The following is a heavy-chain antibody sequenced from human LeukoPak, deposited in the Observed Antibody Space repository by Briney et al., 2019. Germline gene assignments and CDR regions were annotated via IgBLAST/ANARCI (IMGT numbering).Heavy chain of an antibody. CDR2: IYTSGST. CDR1: GGSISSGSYY. Sequence: PSETLSLTCTVSGGSISSGSYYWSWIRQPAGKGLEWIGRIYTSGSTNYNPSLKSRVTISVDTSKNQFSLKLSSVTAADTAVYYCARDGIGTVRGFNYYYYMDVWGKGTTVTISS. V-gene: IGHV4-61*02. CDR3: ARDGIGTVRGFNYYYYMDV. D-gene: IGHD1-26*01. J-gene: IGHJ6*03.